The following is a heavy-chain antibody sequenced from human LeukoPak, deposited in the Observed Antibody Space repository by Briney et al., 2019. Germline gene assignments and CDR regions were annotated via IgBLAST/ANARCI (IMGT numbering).Heavy chain of an antibody. V-gene: IGHV4-34*01. CDR2: INHSGST. Sequence: PSETLSLTCAVYGGSFSGYYWSWIRQPPGKGLEWIGEINHSGSTTYNPSLKSRVTISVDTSKNQFSQKLSSVTAADTAVYYCARGWYNWNPLDYWGQGTLVTVSS. CDR3: ARGWYNWNPLDY. D-gene: IGHD1-20*01. CDR1: GGSFSGYY. J-gene: IGHJ4*02.